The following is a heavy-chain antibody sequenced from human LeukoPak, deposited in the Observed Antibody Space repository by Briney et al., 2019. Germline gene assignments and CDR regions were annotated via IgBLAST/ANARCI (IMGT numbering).Heavy chain of an antibody. Sequence: SETLSLTCAVSSGSISGSSYYWGWIRQPPGKGLEWIGSIYYRGSTYYNPSLKSRVTLSVDTSKNQFSLKLRSVTAADTAVYYCARQERGYDGSGHRAFDIWGQGTMVTISS. CDR2: IYYRGST. V-gene: IGHV4-39*01. J-gene: IGHJ3*02. CDR3: ARQERGYDGSGHRAFDI. CDR1: SGSISGSSYY. D-gene: IGHD3-22*01.